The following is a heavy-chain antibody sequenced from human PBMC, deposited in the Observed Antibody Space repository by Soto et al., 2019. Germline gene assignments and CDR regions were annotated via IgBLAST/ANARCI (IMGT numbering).Heavy chain of an antibody. Sequence: QVQLQESGPGLVKPSGTLSLTCTVSGDSISSYYWSWIRQPPGKGLEWIGYMYYSGSSNYNPSLKSRVSISVDTSKNQFSLKLSSVTAADTAVYYCARGTGGWFYFDYWSQGTLVTVSS. CDR1: GDSISSYY. J-gene: IGHJ4*02. V-gene: IGHV4-59*01. CDR3: ARGTGGWFYFDY. CDR2: MYYSGSS. D-gene: IGHD6-19*01.